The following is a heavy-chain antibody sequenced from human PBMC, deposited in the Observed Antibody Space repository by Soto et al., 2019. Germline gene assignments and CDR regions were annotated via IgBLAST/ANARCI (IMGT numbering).Heavy chain of an antibody. CDR2: IRKDGSKT. V-gene: IGHV3-7*05. J-gene: IGHJ3*02. D-gene: IGHD6-13*01. Sequence: EVRLVESGGGLVQPGGSLRLSCAASGFTFSSDWLTWVRQAPGKGLEWVANIRKDGSKTSYLDSVRGRFTISRDNAQSSLYRQMDSLRAEDTALYYCARDVYPGTSSLYFDAFDIWGQGTMVTGSS. CDR1: GFTFSSDW. CDR3: ARDVYPGTSSLYFDAFDI.